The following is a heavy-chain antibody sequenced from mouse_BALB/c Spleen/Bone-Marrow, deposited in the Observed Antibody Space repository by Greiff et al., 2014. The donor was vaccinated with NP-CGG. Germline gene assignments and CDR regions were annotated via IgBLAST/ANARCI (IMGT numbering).Heavy chain of an antibody. CDR2: INPSSGGT. Sequence: VQRVESGAELVKPGASVKLSCKASGYTFTSYYMYWVKQRPGQGLEWIGEINPSSGGTNFNEKFKSKATLTVDESSNTAYVQLSSLTSEDSAVYHCTRSNYGYWFFDVWGAGTTVTVSS. V-gene: IGHV1S81*02. CDR3: TRSNYGYWFFDV. CDR1: GYTFTSYY. D-gene: IGHD1-1*01. J-gene: IGHJ1*01.